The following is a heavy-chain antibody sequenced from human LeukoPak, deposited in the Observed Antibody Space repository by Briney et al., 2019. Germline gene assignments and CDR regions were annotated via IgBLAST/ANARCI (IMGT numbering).Heavy chain of an antibody. Sequence: SETLSLTCTVSGGSISSYYWSWIRQPPGKGLEWIGYIYYSGSTNYNPSLKSRVTISVDTSKNQFSLKLSSVTAADTAVYYCARDAPYYYGSGSYYNQPAVGAFDIWGQGTMVTVSS. J-gene: IGHJ3*02. CDR3: ARDAPYYYGSGSYYNQPAVGAFDI. CDR2: IYYSGST. V-gene: IGHV4-59*01. CDR1: GGSISSYY. D-gene: IGHD3-10*01.